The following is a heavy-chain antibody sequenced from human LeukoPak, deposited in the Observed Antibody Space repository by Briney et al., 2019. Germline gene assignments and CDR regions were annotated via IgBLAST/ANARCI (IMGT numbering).Heavy chain of an antibody. CDR1: GGSFSGYY. D-gene: IGHD1-14*01. J-gene: IGHJ4*02. V-gene: IGHV4-34*01. CDR3: ASGHRGAGMTKTTPFDY. Sequence: SETLSLTCAVYGGSFSGYYWSWIRQLPGKGLEWIGEINHSGSTNYNPSLKSRVTLSADTSKNQFSLKLTSVTAADTAVYYCASGHRGAGMTKTTPFDYWGQGTLVTVSS. CDR2: INHSGST.